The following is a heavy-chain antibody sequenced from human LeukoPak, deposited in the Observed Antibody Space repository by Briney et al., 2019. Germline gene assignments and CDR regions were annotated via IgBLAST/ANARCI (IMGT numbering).Heavy chain of an antibody. CDR2: IYPGDSDT. V-gene: IGHV5-51*01. J-gene: IGHJ6*03. Sequence: GESPKISCKGSGYSFTSYWIGWVRQMPGKGLEWMGIIYPGDSDTRYSPSFQGQVTISADKSISTAYLQWSSLKASDTAMYYCARHLKLRYCSGGSCYHGYYYYYMDVWGKGTTVTVSS. CDR3: ARHLKLRYCSGGSCYHGYYYYYMDV. D-gene: IGHD2-15*01. CDR1: GYSFTSYW.